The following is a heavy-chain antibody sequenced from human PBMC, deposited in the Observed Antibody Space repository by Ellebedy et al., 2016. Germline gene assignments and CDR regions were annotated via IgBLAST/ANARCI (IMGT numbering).Heavy chain of an antibody. CDR2: VYYSGST. CDR3: ATGLAVAGTGLDY. J-gene: IGHJ4*02. Sequence: SETLSLTCTVSGDSINSSYWSWIRQPPGKGLEWIGYVYYSGSTNYNPSLKSRVTISLDTSKKQFSLKLSSVTAADTAVYYCATGLAVAGTGLDYWGQGTLVTVSS. CDR1: GDSINSSY. D-gene: IGHD6-19*01. V-gene: IGHV4-59*01.